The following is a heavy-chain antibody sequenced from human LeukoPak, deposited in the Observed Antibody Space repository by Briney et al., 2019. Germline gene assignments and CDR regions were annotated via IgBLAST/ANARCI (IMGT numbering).Heavy chain of an antibody. CDR3: ARDLTSWYFDV. CDR1: GDSISNYY. V-gene: IGHV4-4*07. J-gene: IGHJ2*01. CDR2: IYTSGST. Sequence: SETLSLTCTVSGDSISNYYWHWIRQPAGKGLEWIGRIYTSGSTDYNPSLKSRVTMSVDTSKNLFSLKLYSVTAADTAVYYCARDLTSWYFDVWGRGTLVTVSS.